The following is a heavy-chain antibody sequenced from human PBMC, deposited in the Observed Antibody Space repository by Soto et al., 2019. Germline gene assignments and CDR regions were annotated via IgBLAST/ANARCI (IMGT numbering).Heavy chain of an antibody. V-gene: IGHV1-69*01. Sequence: QVQLVQSGAEVKKPGSSVKVSCKASGGTFSTYSISWVRQAPGQGLEWMGGSPPIFGTSKYAQNFQGRVTITADESTSTAYTELSSLRSDDTAVYYYARGGRYPKSSHYYGMDVWGQGTTVTVSS. CDR2: SPPIFGTS. CDR1: GGTFSTYS. J-gene: IGHJ6*02. CDR3: ARGGRYPKSSHYYGMDV. D-gene: IGHD1-20*01.